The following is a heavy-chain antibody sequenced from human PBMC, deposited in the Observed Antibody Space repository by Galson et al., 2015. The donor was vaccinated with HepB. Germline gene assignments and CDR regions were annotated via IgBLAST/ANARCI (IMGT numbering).Heavy chain of an antibody. Sequence: SLRLSCAASGFTVSSYSMNWVRQAPGKGLEWVSYISSSSSTIYYADSVKGRFTISRDNAKNSLYLQMNSLRAEDTAVYYCAKERPSQYISGWDSDYWGQGTLVTVSS. J-gene: IGHJ4*02. D-gene: IGHD6-19*01. CDR3: AKERPSQYISGWDSDY. CDR2: ISSSSSTI. CDR1: GFTVSSYS. V-gene: IGHV3-48*01.